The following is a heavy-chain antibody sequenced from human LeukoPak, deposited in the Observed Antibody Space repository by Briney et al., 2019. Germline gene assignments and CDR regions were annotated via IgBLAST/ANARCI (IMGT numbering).Heavy chain of an antibody. Sequence: SETLSLTCTVSGGSISSYYWSWIRQPAGKGLEWIGRIYTSGSTNYNPSLRSRVTMSVDTSKNQFSLKLSSVTAADTAVYYCASGGSYYEITYWGQGTLVTVSS. V-gene: IGHV4-4*07. CDR3: ASGGSYYEITY. D-gene: IGHD1-26*01. CDR2: IYTSGST. CDR1: GGSISSYY. J-gene: IGHJ4*02.